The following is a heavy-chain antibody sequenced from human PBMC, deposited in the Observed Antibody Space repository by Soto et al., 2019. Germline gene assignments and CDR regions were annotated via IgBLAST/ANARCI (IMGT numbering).Heavy chain of an antibody. V-gene: IGHV1-69*01. J-gene: IGHJ5*02. CDR3: ARRIAYCGGDCYSGGWFDP. D-gene: IGHD2-21*02. Sequence: QVQLVQSGAEVKKPGSSVKVSCKASGGTFSSYAISWVRQAPGQGLEWMGGIIPIFGTANYAQKFQGRVTITADESTSTAYMELSSLRSEDTAVYYCARRIAYCGGDCYSGGWFDPWGKGTLVTVSS. CDR2: IIPIFGTA. CDR1: GGTFSSYA.